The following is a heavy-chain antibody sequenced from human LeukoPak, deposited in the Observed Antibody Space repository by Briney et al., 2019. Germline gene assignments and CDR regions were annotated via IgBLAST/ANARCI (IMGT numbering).Heavy chain of an antibody. CDR1: GGSFSGYY. CDR3: ARSRRGRQNWFDP. CDR2: INHSGST. J-gene: IGHJ5*02. D-gene: IGHD3-16*01. V-gene: IGHV4-34*01. Sequence: SETPSLTCAVYGGSFSGYYWSWIRQPPGKGLEWIGEINHSGSTNYNPSLKSRVTISVDTSKNQFSLKLSSVTAADTAVYYCARSRRGRQNWFDPWGQGTLVTVSS.